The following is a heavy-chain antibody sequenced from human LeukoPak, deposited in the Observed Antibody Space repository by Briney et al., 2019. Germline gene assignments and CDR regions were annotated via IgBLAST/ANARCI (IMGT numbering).Heavy chain of an antibody. J-gene: IGHJ4*02. D-gene: IGHD2-21*01. CDR3: ARHSSTGLIEDYFDY. V-gene: IGHV4-39*01. Sequence: SETLSLTCAVYGGSFSSYYWGWIRQPPGKGLEWIGSIYYSGSTYYNPSLKSRVTISVDTSKNQFSLKLSSVTAADTAVYYCARHSSTGLIEDYFDYWGQETLVTVSS. CDR1: GGSFSSYY. CDR2: IYYSGST.